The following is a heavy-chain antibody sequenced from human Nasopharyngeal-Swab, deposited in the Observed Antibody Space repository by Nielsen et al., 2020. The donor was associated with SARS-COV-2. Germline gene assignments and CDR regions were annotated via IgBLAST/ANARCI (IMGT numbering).Heavy chain of an antibody. CDR1: GGSFSGYY. D-gene: IGHD3-10*01. Sequence: SETLSLTCAVYGGSFSGYYWSWIRQPPGKGLEWNGEINHSGSTNYNPSLKSRVTISVDTSKNQFSLKLSSVTAADTAVYYCASRFGGSGSYTDVWGQGTTVTVSS. V-gene: IGHV4-34*01. J-gene: IGHJ6*02. CDR2: INHSGST. CDR3: ASRFGGSGSYTDV.